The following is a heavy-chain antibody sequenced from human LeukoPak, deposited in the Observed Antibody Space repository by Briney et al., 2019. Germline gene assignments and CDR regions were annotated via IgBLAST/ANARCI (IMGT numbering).Heavy chain of an antibody. Sequence: SGPTLVNPTQTLTLTCTFSGFSLSASAVGGGWIRQPPGKALEVLALIYWNDDKRYHPSLKSRLTITKDTSKNQVVLTMTNMDPVDTATYYCAHRLLGSGWYRAFDYWGQGTLVTVSS. CDR2: IYWNDDK. J-gene: IGHJ4*02. CDR1: GFSLSASAVG. V-gene: IGHV2-5*01. CDR3: AHRLLGSGWYRAFDY. D-gene: IGHD6-19*01.